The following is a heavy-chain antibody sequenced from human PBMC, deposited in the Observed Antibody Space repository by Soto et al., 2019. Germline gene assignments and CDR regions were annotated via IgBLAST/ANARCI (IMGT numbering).Heavy chain of an antibody. J-gene: IGHJ4*02. Sequence: GGSLRLSCAASGFTFSSYWMHWVRQAPGKGLVWVSHINTDGSGTSYADSVTGRFTISRDNAKSTLSLQMNSLRADDTAVYHCARDGASGEWDYWGQGTLVTVSS. CDR1: GFTFSSYW. V-gene: IGHV3-74*01. CDR3: ARDGASGEWDY. D-gene: IGHD3-10*01. CDR2: INTDGSGT.